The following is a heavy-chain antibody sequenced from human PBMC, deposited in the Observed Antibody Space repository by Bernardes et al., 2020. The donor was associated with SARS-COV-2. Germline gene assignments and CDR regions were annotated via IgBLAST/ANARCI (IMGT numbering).Heavy chain of an antibody. V-gene: IGHV3-30*03. CDR3: ASELLFVDY. Sequence: GGSLRLSCAASGFTFSGYGMHWVRQAPGKGLEWVAVISYDGSNKYYADSVKGRFTISRDNSKNTLYLQMNSLRAEDTAVYYCASELLFVDYWGQGTLVTVSS. J-gene: IGHJ4*02. CDR2: ISYDGSNK. CDR1: GFTFSGYG. D-gene: IGHD2-2*01.